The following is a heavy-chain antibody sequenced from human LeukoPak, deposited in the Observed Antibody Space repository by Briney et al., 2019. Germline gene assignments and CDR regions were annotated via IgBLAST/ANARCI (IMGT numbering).Heavy chain of an antibody. J-gene: IGHJ4*02. Sequence: SGTLSLTCAVSGGSISSSNWWSWVRQPPGKGLEWIGEIYRSGSTNYNPSLKSRVTISVDKSKNQFSLKLSSVTAADTAVYYCARGTPSELRYFDWLLTFDYWGQGTLVTVSS. CDR2: IYRSGST. D-gene: IGHD3-9*01. CDR1: GGSISSSNW. CDR3: ARGTPSELRYFDWLLTFDY. V-gene: IGHV4-4*02.